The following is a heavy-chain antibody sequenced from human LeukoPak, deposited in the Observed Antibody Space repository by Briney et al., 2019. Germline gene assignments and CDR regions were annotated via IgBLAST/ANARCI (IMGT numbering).Heavy chain of an antibody. CDR2: INPNSGGT. CDR3: ASPPMVRGVTGGYGMDV. CDR1: GYTFTGYY. Sequence: GSVKVSCKASGYTFTGYYMHWVRPAPGQGLEWMGWINPNSGGTNYAQKFQGRVTMTRDTSISTAYMELSRLRSDDTAVYYCASPPMVRGVTGGYGMDVWGQGTTVTVSS. D-gene: IGHD3-10*01. V-gene: IGHV1-2*02. J-gene: IGHJ6*02.